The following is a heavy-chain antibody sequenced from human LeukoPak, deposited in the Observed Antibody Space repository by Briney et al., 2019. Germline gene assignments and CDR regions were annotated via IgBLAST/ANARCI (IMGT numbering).Heavy chain of an antibody. Sequence: GGSLRLSCAASGFTFSSYSMNWVRQAPGKGLEWVSSISSSSSYIYYADSVKGRFTISRDNANNSLSLQMNSLRVEDTAVYYCARLYGSGSYPFDYWGQGTLVTVSS. CDR2: ISSSSSYI. V-gene: IGHV3-21*01. D-gene: IGHD3-10*01. J-gene: IGHJ4*02. CDR3: ARLYGSGSYPFDY. CDR1: GFTFSSYS.